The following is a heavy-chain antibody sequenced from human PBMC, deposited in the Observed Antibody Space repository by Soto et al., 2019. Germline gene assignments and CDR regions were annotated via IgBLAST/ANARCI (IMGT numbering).Heavy chain of an antibody. J-gene: IGHJ4*02. CDR3: ARDRATRAPFDF. CDR1: GDSISSGDYY. CDR2: IYYSGLT. Sequence: PSETLSLTCTVSGDSISSGDYYWSWIRQHPGKGLEWIGYIYYSGLTYYNPSLKSRVSISVDTSKNQFFLNLNSVTAADTAVYFCARDRATRAPFDFWGQGTLVTVSS. D-gene: IGHD1-1*01. V-gene: IGHV4-31*03.